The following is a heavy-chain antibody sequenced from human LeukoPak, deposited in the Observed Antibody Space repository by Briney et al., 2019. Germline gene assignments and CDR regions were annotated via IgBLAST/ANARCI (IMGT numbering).Heavy chain of an antibody. J-gene: IGHJ3*02. CDR2: INQDGSEK. V-gene: IGHV3-7*01. CDR1: TVMLSTYA. Sequence: GGSLRLSCSASTVMLSTYAMSWVRQAPGKGLEWAANINQDGSEKYYVDSVKGRFTISRDNPKKSLYLQMNSLRAEDTAVYYCARDDYNWNVDAFEIWGQGSMVTVSS. CDR3: ARDDYNWNVDAFEI. D-gene: IGHD1-20*01.